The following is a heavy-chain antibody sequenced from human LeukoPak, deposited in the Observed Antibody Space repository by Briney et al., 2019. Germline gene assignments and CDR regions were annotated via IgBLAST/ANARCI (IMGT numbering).Heavy chain of an antibody. CDR1: GGSISSGVYS. CDR2: IYYSGST. J-gene: IGHJ3*02. V-gene: IGHV4-61*08. CDR3: ARDSALSIAAAEDAFDI. Sequence: SETLSLTCAVSGGSISSGVYSWSWVRQPPGKGLEWIGYIYYSGSTNYNPSLKSRVTISVDTSKNQFSLKLSSVTAADTAVYYCARDSALSIAAAEDAFDIWGQGTMVTVSS. D-gene: IGHD6-13*01.